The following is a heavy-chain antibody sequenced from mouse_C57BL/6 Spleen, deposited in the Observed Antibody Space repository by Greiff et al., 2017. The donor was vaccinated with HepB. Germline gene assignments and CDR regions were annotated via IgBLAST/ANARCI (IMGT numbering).Heavy chain of an antibody. D-gene: IGHD4-1*01. Sequence: QVQLQQPGAELVRPGTSVKLSCKASGYTFTSYWMHWVKQRPAQGLEWIGVIDPSDSYTNYNQKFKGKATLTVDTSSSTAYMQLSSLTSEDSAVYYCARRELTGTIAYWGQGTLVTVSA. CDR3: ARRELTGTIAY. CDR2: IDPSDSYT. CDR1: GYTFTSYW. V-gene: IGHV1-59*01. J-gene: IGHJ3*01.